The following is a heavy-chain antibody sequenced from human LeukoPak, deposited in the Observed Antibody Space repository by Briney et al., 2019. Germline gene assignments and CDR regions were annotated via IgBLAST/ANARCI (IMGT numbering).Heavy chain of an antibody. CDR3: ARDPGSSSAHDAY. J-gene: IGHJ4*02. D-gene: IGHD6-6*01. CDR1: GFTFSDYY. V-gene: IGHV3-11*01. Sequence: GGSLRLSCAASGFTFSDYYMSWIRQAPGKGLEWVSYISSSGSTIYYADSVKGRFTISRDSAKNSLYLQMNSLRAEDTAVYYCARDPGSSSAHDAYWGQGTLVTVSS. CDR2: ISSSGSTI.